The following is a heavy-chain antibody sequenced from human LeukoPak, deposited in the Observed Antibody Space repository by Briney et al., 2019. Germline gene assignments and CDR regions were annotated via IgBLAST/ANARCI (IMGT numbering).Heavy chain of an antibody. CDR3: ARDLNFRGVMDY. Sequence: PGRSLRLSCAASGFTFSSYAMHWVRQAPGKGLEWVAVISYDGSNKYYADSVKGRFTISRDNSKNTLYLQMNSLRAEDTAVYYCARDLNFRGVMDYWGQGTLVTVSS. CDR1: GFTFSSYA. CDR2: ISYDGSNK. D-gene: IGHD3-10*01. V-gene: IGHV3-30-3*01. J-gene: IGHJ4*02.